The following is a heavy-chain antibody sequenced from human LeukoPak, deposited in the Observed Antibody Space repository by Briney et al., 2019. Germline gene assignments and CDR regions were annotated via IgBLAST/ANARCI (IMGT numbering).Heavy chain of an antibody. CDR2: ISSSSSYI. J-gene: IGHJ4*02. D-gene: IGHD6-19*01. CDR3: ARGSGSGWYGGVYYFDY. Sequence: GSLRLSCAASGFTFSSYSMNWVRQAPGKGLEWVSSISSSSSYIYYADSVKGRFTISRDNAKNSLYLQVNSLRAEDTAVYYCARGSGSGWYGGVYYFDYWGQGTLVTVSS. V-gene: IGHV3-21*01. CDR1: GFTFSSYS.